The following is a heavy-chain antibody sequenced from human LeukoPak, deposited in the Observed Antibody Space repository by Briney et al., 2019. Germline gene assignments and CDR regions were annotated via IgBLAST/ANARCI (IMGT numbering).Heavy chain of an antibody. V-gene: IGHV1-2*02. CDR3: ARSRARSDAFDI. Sequence: ASVKVFCKACGYTFTGYYMHWVRQDPGQGLEWMGWINPNSGGTNYAQKFQGRATMTRDTSISTAHMELSRLRSDDTAVYYCARSRARSDAFDIWGQGTMVTVSS. CDR2: INPNSGGT. J-gene: IGHJ3*02. CDR1: GYTFTGYY.